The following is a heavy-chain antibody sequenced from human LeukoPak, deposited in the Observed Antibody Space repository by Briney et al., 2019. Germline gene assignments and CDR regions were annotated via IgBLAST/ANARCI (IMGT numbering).Heavy chain of an antibody. V-gene: IGHV3-74*01. CDR2: ISPDGNYG. CDR3: AKDDRLQVYYYYGMDV. J-gene: IGHJ6*02. Sequence: PGGSLRLSCAASGFTFSNYWIHWVRQVPGKGLVWVSRISPDGNYGNYADSVKGRFTISRDNSKNTLYLQMNSLRAEDTAVCYCAKDDRLQVYYYYGMDVWGQGTTVTVSS. D-gene: IGHD5-24*01. CDR1: GFTFSNYW.